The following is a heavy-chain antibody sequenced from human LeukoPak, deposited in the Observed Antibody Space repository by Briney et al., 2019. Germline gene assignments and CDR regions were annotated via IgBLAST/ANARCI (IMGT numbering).Heavy chain of an antibody. D-gene: IGHD1-26*01. J-gene: IGHJ4*02. Sequence: GGSLRPSCAASGFTFSSYGMHWVRQAPGKGLEWVAVISYDGSNKYYADSVKGRFTISRDNSKNTLYLQMNSLRAEDTAVYYCAKDLGGSYPTFDYWGQGTLVTVSS. CDR3: AKDLGGSYPTFDY. CDR1: GFTFSSYG. CDR2: ISYDGSNK. V-gene: IGHV3-30*18.